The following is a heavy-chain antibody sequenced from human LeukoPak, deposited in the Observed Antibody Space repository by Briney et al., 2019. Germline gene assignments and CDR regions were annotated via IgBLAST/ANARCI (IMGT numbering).Heavy chain of an antibody. CDR1: GFTFSSYS. CDR2: ISSSSSTI. V-gene: IGHV3-48*02. Sequence: GGSLRLSCAASGFTFSSYSMTWVRQAPGKGLGWVSYISSSSSTIYYADSVKGRFTISRDNAKNSLYLQMNSLRDEDTAVYYCARGTDSSGYYYVPLDYWGQGTLVTVSS. CDR3: ARGTDSSGYYYVPLDY. J-gene: IGHJ4*02. D-gene: IGHD3-22*01.